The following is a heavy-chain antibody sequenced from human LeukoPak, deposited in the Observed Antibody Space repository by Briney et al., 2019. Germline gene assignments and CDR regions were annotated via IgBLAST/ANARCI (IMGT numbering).Heavy chain of an antibody. D-gene: IGHD1-26*01. CDR1: GFTFRTYG. CDR3: AKGGVGGTLDGFDI. V-gene: IGHV3-23*01. Sequence: PGGSLRLSCAASGFTFRTYGMSWVRQAPGKGLECVSVISGSGDSTYYADSVKGRFTISRDNSMGTLYLQMNSLRAEDTAVYYCAKGGVGGTLDGFDIWGQGTMVTVSS. CDR2: ISGSGDST. J-gene: IGHJ3*02.